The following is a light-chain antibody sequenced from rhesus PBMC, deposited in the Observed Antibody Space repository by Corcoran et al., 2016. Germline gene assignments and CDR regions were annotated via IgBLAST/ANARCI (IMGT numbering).Light chain of an antibody. J-gene: IGKJ4*01. Sequence: EIVMTQSPATLSLSPGETATLSCRASESVGSYLAWYQQNPGQAPKLLVHSAYFRSTGIPDRFRGSGVRTEVTLTISSLEPEDVGVYHCQQYNDLLPLTFGGGTKVELK. CDR1: ESVGSY. CDR3: QQYNDLLPLT. CDR2: SAY. V-gene: IGKV3-40*03.